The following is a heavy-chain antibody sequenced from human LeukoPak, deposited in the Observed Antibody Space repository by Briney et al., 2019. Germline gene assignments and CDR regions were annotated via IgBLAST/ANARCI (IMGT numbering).Heavy chain of an antibody. CDR1: GGSISSYY. Sequence: SETLSLTCTVSGGSISSYYWSWIRQPAGKGLEWIGRIYTSGNTNYNPSLKSRVTMSVDTSKNQFSLKLSSVTAADTAVYYCASESLPFSSWYSDTDVYYFDYWGQGTLVTVSS. V-gene: IGHV4-4*07. D-gene: IGHD6-13*01. CDR2: IYTSGNT. CDR3: ASESLPFSSWYSDTDVYYFDY. J-gene: IGHJ4*02.